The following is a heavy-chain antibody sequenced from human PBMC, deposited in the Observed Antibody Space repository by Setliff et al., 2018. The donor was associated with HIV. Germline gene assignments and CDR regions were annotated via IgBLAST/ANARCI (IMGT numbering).Heavy chain of an antibody. CDR3: AAGQITMIRGAPYYYHYGVDV. D-gene: IGHD3-10*01. V-gene: IGHV1-46*01. CDR2: INPSGGST. Sequence: ASVKVSCKASGYTFTNYYMHWVRQAPGQGLEWMGIINPSGGSTSYAQKFQGRVTMTRDTSTSTVYMELSSLRSEDAAVYYCAAGQITMIRGAPYYYHYGVDVWGQGTTVTVSS. CDR1: GYTFTNYY. J-gene: IGHJ6*02.